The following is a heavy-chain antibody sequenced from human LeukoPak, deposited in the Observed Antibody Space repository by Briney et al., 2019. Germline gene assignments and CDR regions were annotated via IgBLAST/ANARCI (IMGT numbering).Heavy chain of an antibody. CDR2: ISWNSGSI. Sequence: GGSLRLSCAASGFTFDDYAMHWVRQAPGKGLEWVSGISWNSGSIGYADSVKGRFTISRDNAKNSLYLQMNSLRAEDTALYYCAKAGDYGDYPDYWGQGTLVTVSS. V-gene: IGHV3-9*01. J-gene: IGHJ4*02. D-gene: IGHD4-17*01. CDR3: AKAGDYGDYPDY. CDR1: GFTFDDYA.